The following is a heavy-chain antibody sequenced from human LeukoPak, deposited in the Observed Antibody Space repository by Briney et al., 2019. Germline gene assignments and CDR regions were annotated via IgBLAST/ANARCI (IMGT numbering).Heavy chain of an antibody. V-gene: IGHV1-69*05. CDR3: ARDRYSSSWYYLDY. CDR1: GGTFSSYA. CDR2: IIPIFGTA. J-gene: IGHJ4*02. Sequence: GASVKVSCKASGGTFSSYAISWVRQAPGQGLEWMGGIIPIFGTANYAQKFQGRVTITTDESTSTAYMELSSLRSEDTAVYYWARDRYSSSWYYLDYWGQGTLVTVSS. D-gene: IGHD6-13*01.